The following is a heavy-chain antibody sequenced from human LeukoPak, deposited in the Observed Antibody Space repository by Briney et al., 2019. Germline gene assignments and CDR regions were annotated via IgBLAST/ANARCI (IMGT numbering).Heavy chain of an antibody. CDR2: IYTSGST. J-gene: IGHJ4*02. D-gene: IGHD3-10*01. CDR1: GASFRGYD. Sequence: SESLSLTCAVEGASFRGYDGSWIRQPAGKGREWIGRIYTSGSTNYNPSLKSRVTISVDTSKNQFSLKLSPVTAADTALYYCARLYGSGSSLYFAYWGQGTLVTVSS. V-gene: IGHV4-59*10. CDR3: ARLYGSGSSLYFAY.